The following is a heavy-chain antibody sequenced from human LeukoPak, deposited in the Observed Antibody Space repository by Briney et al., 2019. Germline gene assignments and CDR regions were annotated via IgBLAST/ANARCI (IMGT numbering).Heavy chain of an antibody. Sequence: GGSLRLSCAASAFTFSTYGMRWVRQAPGEGLEWVAFIRYDASIKYYADSVKGRFTISRDNSKNTVSLQMNSLRAEDTALYYCATVLHTSMTTWAAFDTWGQGTMVTVSS. D-gene: IGHD5-18*01. J-gene: IGHJ3*02. CDR3: ATVLHTSMTTWAAFDT. CDR2: IRYDASIK. V-gene: IGHV3-30*02. CDR1: AFTFSTYG.